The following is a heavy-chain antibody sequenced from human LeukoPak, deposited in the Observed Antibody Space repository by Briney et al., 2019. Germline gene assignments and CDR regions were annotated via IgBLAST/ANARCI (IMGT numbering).Heavy chain of an antibody. D-gene: IGHD2-15*01. J-gene: IGHJ3*02. V-gene: IGHV3-43*02. CDR3: AKDIRSRIVVVVAATFDI. Sequence: GGSLRLSCAASGFTFSNAWMSWVRQAPGKGLEWVSLISGDGGSTYYADSVKGRFTISRDNSKNSLYLRMNSLRTEDTALYYCAKDIRSRIVVVVAATFDIWGQGTMVTVSS. CDR1: GFTFSNAW. CDR2: ISGDGGST.